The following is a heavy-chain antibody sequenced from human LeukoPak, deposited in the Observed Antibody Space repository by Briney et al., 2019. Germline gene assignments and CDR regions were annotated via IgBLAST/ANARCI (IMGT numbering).Heavy chain of an antibody. V-gene: IGHV1-69*08. CDR3: TRVNLRGSQYNWFDP. D-gene: IGHD1-26*01. CDR2: ITPIIDSA. CDR1: GGTLRSHI. J-gene: IGHJ5*02. Sequence: EASVKVSCKASGGTLRSHIFSWVRQAPGQGLEWMGRITPIIDSAKYAQNFQDRVTITADTSTATIYMELSSLTFEDTAVYFCTRVNLRGSQYNWFDPWGQGTLVTVSS.